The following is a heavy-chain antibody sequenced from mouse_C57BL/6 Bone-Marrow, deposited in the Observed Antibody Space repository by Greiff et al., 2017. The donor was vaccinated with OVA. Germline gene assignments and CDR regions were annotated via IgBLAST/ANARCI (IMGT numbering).Heavy chain of an antibody. CDR3: ARDPYYGSSPFDY. CDR1: GFTFSSYA. V-gene: IGHV5-4*01. Sequence: EVQRVESGGGLVKPGGSLKLSCAASGFTFSSYAMSWVRQTPEKRLEWVATISDGGSYTYYPDNVKGRFTISRDNAKNNLYLQMSHLKSEDTAMYYCARDPYYGSSPFDYWGKGTTLTVSS. CDR2: ISDGGSYT. J-gene: IGHJ2*01. D-gene: IGHD1-1*01.